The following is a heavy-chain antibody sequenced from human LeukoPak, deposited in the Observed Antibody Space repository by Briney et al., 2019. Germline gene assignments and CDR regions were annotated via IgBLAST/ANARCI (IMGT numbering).Heavy chain of an antibody. V-gene: IGHV3-30*04. Sequence: GGSLRLSCAASGFTFSSYAMHWVRQAPGKGLEWVAVISYDGSNKYYADSVKGRFTISRDNSKNTLYLQMNSLRAEDTAVYYCARDGFLEWFDYYYYYMDVWGKGTTVTVSS. CDR1: GFTFSSYA. CDR2: ISYDGSNK. J-gene: IGHJ6*03. CDR3: ARDGFLEWFDYYYYYMDV. D-gene: IGHD3-3*01.